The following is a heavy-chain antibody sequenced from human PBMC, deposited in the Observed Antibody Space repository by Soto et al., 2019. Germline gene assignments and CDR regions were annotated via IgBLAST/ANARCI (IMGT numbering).Heavy chain of an antibody. J-gene: IGHJ4*02. V-gene: IGHV3-74*03. CDR3: ARLLGGSGSFIDY. CDR2: INSDGSST. CDR1: GFIFSGYW. D-gene: IGHD3-10*01. Sequence: EVQLVEPGGGLVQPGGSLRLSCAASGFIFSGYWMHWVRRAPGKGLVWVSRINSDGSSTTYADSVKGRFTISRDNAKNTMYLQMNSLRAEDTAVYYCARLLGGSGSFIDYWGQGTLVTVSS.